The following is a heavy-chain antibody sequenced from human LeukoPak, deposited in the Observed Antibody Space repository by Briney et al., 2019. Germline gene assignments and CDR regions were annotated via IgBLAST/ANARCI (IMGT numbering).Heavy chain of an antibody. CDR1: GFTFSSYV. Sequence: GRSLSLSCVASGFTFSSYVIHWVRRAPGKGLEWVAFISYDGSSKYYADSVKGRFTISRDNSKNTLYLQMNSLRPEDTAVYSCARDVVEYYYNYGMDVWGQGTTVTVS. J-gene: IGHJ6*02. V-gene: IGHV3-30-3*01. CDR3: ARDVVEYYYNYGMDV. CDR2: ISYDGSSK. D-gene: IGHD2-21*01.